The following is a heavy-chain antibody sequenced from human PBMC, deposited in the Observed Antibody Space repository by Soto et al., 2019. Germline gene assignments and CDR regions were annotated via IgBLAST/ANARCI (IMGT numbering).Heavy chain of an antibody. CDR1: GFTFNNYA. V-gene: IGHV3-23*01. Sequence: GGSLRLACAASGFTFNNYAMNWVRQAPGKGLEWVATISATGGSTYYADSVKGRFTISRDNSKNTLYLQMNGLRVEDTAVYYCAKDRLAGKFDYWGQRTQVTGSS. CDR3: AKDRLAGKFDY. CDR2: ISATGGST. J-gene: IGHJ4*02.